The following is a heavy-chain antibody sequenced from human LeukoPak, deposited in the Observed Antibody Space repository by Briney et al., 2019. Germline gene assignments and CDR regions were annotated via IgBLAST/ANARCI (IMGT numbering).Heavy chain of an antibody. CDR1: GFTFGSYW. J-gene: IGHJ4*02. CDR3: ARLYYDYVWGSYLDY. CDR2: IKQDGSEK. Sequence: GGSLRLSCAASGFTFGSYWMSWVRQAPGKGLEWVANIKQDGSEKYYVDSVKGRFTISRDNAKNSLYLQMNSLRAEDTAVYYCARLYYDYVWGSYLDYWGQGTLVTVSS. D-gene: IGHD3-16*02. V-gene: IGHV3-7*01.